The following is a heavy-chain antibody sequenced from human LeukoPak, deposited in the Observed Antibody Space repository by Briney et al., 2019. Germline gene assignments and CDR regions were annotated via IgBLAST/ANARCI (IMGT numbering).Heavy chain of an antibody. V-gene: IGHV3-23*01. CDR3: AKRGIVIRAVIIIGFHKEAYYFDY. CDR2: ISERGGST. Sequence: GGSLRFSCVVSGITLSNYGMIWVRQAPGKGLEWVSGISERGGSTNYADSVKGRFIISRDTSKNTVYLQMNSLRVEDTAVYFCAKRGIVIRAVIIIGFHKEAYYFDYWGQGILVTVSS. CDR1: GITLSNYG. D-gene: IGHD3-10*01. J-gene: IGHJ4*02.